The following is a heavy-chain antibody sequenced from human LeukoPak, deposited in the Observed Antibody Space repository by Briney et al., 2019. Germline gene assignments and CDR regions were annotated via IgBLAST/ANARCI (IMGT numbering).Heavy chain of an antibody. CDR2: IYYSGST. J-gene: IGHJ5*02. CDR3: ARHASQPELGYCSGGSCYPPNWFDP. Sequence: SETLSLTCTVSGGSISSYYWSWIRQPPGKGLEWIGYIYYSGSTNYNPSLKSRATISLDTSKNQCSLKLSSVTAADPAVYYCARHASQPELGYCSGGSCYPPNWFDPWGQGTLVTVSS. CDR1: GGSISSYY. D-gene: IGHD2-15*01. V-gene: IGHV4-59*01.